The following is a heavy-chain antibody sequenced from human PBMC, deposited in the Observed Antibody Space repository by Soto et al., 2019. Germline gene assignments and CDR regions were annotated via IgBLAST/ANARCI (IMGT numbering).Heavy chain of an antibody. D-gene: IGHD3-10*01. J-gene: IGHJ3*02. CDR2: IKSKTDGGTT. V-gene: IGHV3-15*01. CDR3: TTAFTMVRGVPKDI. CDR1: GFPFSNAW. Sequence: GGSLRLSCAASGFPFSNAWMSWVRQTPGKGLEWVGRIKSKTDGGTTDYAAPVKGRFIISRDDSKNTLYLQMNSLKAEDTALYYCTTAFTMVRGVPKDIWGQGTMVTVSS.